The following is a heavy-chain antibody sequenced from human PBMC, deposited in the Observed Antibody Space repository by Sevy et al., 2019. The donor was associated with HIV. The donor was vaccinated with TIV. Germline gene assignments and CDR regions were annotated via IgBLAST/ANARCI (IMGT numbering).Heavy chain of an antibody. CDR1: GYTFTSYG. CDR2: ISAYNGNT. V-gene: IGHV1-18*04. CDR3: ARDGYYYGSGSYYKGDFDY. D-gene: IGHD3-10*01. J-gene: IGHJ4*02. Sequence: ASVKVSYKASGYTFTSYGISWVRQAPGQGLEWMGWISAYNGNTNYAQKLQGRVTMTTDTSTSTAYMELRSLRSDDTAVYYCARDGYYYGSGSYYKGDFDYWGQGTLVTVSS.